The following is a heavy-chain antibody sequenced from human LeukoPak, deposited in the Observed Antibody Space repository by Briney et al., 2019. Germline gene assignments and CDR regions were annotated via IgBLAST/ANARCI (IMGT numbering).Heavy chain of an antibody. D-gene: IGHD3-16*01. CDR2: ISSSGSTI. Sequence: GGSLRLSCAASGFTFSDYYMSWIRQAPGKGLEWVSYISSSGSTIYYADSVKGRFTISRDNAKNSLYLQMNSLRAEDTAVYYCAALVTFDAFDIWGRGTMVTVSS. CDR1: GFTFSDYY. V-gene: IGHV3-11*04. CDR3: AALVTFDAFDI. J-gene: IGHJ3*02.